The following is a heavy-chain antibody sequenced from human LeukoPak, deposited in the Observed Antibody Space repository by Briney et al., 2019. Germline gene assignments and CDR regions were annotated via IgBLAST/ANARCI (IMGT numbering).Heavy chain of an antibody. CDR2: INPNSGGT. D-gene: IGHD6-13*01. V-gene: IGHV1-2*02. Sequence: ASVTVSCKASGYTFTGYYMHWVRQAPGQGLEWMGWINPNSGGTNYAQKFQGRVTMTRDTSISTAYMELSRLRSDDTAVYYCARGWDIAAAGSVLVDYWGQGTLVTVSS. CDR1: GYTFTGYY. CDR3: ARGWDIAAAGSVLVDY. J-gene: IGHJ4*02.